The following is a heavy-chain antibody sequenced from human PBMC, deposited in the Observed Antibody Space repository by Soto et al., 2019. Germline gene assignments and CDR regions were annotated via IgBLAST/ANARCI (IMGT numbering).Heavy chain of an antibody. V-gene: IGHV3-9*01. D-gene: IGHD3-3*01. Sequence: SLRLSCAASGFTFSDFAMTWVRQAPGKGLEWVSGISWNSGNIGYAETVKGRFTISRDNAKNSLYLQMNSLRAEDTALYYCVKDGLTSVFGLVHDGSDIWGHGTMVTVSS. CDR3: VKDGLTSVFGLVHDGSDI. J-gene: IGHJ3*02. CDR2: ISWNSGNI. CDR1: GFTFSDFA.